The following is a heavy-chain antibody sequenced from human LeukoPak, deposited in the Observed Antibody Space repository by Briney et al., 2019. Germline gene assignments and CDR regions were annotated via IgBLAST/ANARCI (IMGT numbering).Heavy chain of an antibody. CDR3: ARRYSYGSLRAFDI. Sequence: GESLKISYKASGYSFTSYWIAWVRQMPGKGLEWMGIIYPGDSESRYSPSFQGQVTISADKSISTAYLQWSSLKASDTAMYYCARRYSYGSLRAFDIWGQGTMVTVSS. D-gene: IGHD5-18*01. CDR2: IYPGDSES. J-gene: IGHJ3*02. V-gene: IGHV5-51*01. CDR1: GYSFTSYW.